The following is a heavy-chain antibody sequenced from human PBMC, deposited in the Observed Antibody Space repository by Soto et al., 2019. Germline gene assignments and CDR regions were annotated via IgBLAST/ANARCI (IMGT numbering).Heavy chain of an antibody. CDR3: ARAITGTHLYYYSGMDV. D-gene: IGHD1-7*01. Sequence: SETLSLTCAVSGGSISSSNWWSWVRQPPGKGLEWIGEIYHSGSTNYNPSLKSRVTISVDKSKNQFSLKLSSVTAADTAVYYCARAITGTHLYYYSGMDVWGQGTTVTVSS. CDR1: GGSISSSNW. V-gene: IGHV4-4*02. J-gene: IGHJ6*02. CDR2: IYHSGST.